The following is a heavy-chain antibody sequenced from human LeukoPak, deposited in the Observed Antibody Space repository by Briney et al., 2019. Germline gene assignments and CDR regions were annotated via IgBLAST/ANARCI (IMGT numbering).Heavy chain of an antibody. CDR3: ANRHDSSGYFFNY. D-gene: IGHD3-22*01. CDR1: GFTFTRYV. V-gene: IGHV3-23*01. J-gene: IGHJ4*02. Sequence: PGGSLRLSCVASGFTFTRYVMSWVRQAPGKGLEWVSSVSESGSNRYYADSVKGRFSISRDNSENMLYLQMGSLRAEDTATYYCANRHDSSGYFFNYWGQGTLVTVSS. CDR2: VSESGSNR.